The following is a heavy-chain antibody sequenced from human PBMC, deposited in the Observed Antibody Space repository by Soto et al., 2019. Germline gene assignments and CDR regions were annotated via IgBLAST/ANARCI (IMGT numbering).Heavy chain of an antibody. D-gene: IGHD2-2*01. CDR2: ITESGGST. CDR3: ASRGGSHCYFVY. CDR1: GITFSSLG. J-gene: IGHJ4*02. V-gene: IGHV3-23*01. Sequence: PGGSLRLSCSTSGITFSSLGMTWVRQAPGKGLQWVSAITESGGSTYYADSVKGRFTISRDNSKNTLYLQMNSLRAEDTAVYYCASRGGSHCYFVYWGPGTLVNVSS.